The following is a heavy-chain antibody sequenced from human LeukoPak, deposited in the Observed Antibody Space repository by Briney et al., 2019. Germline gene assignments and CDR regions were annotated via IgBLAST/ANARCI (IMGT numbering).Heavy chain of an antibody. V-gene: IGHV1-69*13. CDR3: AREPTDSSGYYYPFDY. J-gene: IGHJ4*02. CDR2: IIPIFGTA. D-gene: IGHD3-22*01. Sequence: SVKVSCKASGGTFSSYAISWVRQAPGQGLEWMGGIIPIFGTANYAQKFQGRVTITADESTSTAYMELSSLRSEDTAVYYCAREPTDSSGYYYPFDYWGQGTLVTVSP. CDR1: GGTFSSYA.